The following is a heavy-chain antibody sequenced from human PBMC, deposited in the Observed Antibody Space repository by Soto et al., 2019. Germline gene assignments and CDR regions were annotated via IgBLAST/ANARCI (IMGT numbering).Heavy chain of an antibody. CDR2: IWYDGSDK. CDR1: GFTFSSYG. CDR3: ARGSGHNYYYMDV. D-gene: IGHD3-16*01. J-gene: IGHJ6*03. V-gene: IGHV3-33*01. Sequence: QVQLVESGGGVVQPGRSLRLSCAASGFTFSSYGMHWVRQAPGEGLEWVAAIWYDGSDKYYADSVKGRFTISRDNSKNTLYLQMNSLRAEDTAVYYCARGSGHNYYYMDVWGKGTTVTVSS.